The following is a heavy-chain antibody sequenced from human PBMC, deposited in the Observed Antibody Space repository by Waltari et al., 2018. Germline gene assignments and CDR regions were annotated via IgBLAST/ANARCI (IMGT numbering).Heavy chain of an antibody. CDR2: VIPMFDTP. Sequence: QVQLVQSGAEVKKPGSSVKVSCKASGGTFSSSTISWVRQAPGQGLEWMGVVIPMFDTPNYAQKFQGRVTITADESTSTVYMELSSLTSEDTAVYYCARYSGYDRMLFDIWGQGTMVTVSS. D-gene: IGHD5-12*01. J-gene: IGHJ3*02. V-gene: IGHV1-69*01. CDR1: GGTFSSST. CDR3: ARYSGYDRMLFDI.